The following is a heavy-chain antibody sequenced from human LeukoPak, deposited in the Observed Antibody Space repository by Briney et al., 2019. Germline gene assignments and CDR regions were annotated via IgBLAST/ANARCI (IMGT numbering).Heavy chain of an antibody. J-gene: IGHJ4*02. CDR1: GYTFTSYY. D-gene: IGHD3-10*01. CDR2: INPSGGST. Sequence: GASVKVSCKASGYTFTSYYMHWVRQAPGQGLEWMGIINPSGGSTSYAQKFQGRVTMTRDTSTSTVYMELSSLRSEDTAVYYCARETDGPGSYYNVFDYWGQGTLVTVSS. CDR3: ARETDGPGSYYNVFDY. V-gene: IGHV1-46*01.